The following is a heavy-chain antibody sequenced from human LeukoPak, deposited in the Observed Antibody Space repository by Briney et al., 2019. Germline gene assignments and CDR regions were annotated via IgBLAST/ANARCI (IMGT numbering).Heavy chain of an antibody. CDR2: ISNDGSYI. J-gene: IGHJ4*02. D-gene: IGHD3-9*01. V-gene: IGHV3-74*01. CDR1: GFIFSSWW. CDR3: VTFGFDWSSSY. Sequence: GGSLRLSCAASGFIFSSWWMLWFRRPPGKGLESVAHISNDGSYIVYADSVRRRFTNSRDNAENTLYLQMHSLRPEDTGVYYCVTFGFDWSSSYWGQGAQVTVSS.